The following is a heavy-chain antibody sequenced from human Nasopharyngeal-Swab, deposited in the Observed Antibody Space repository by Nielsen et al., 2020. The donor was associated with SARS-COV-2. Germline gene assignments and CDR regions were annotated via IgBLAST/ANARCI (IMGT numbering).Heavy chain of an antibody. CDR3: ARDQDTDMVIPYGMDV. J-gene: IGHJ6*02. Sequence: GESLKISCAASGFTFSSYGMHWVRQAPGKGLEWVAVISYDGSNKYYADSVKGRFTISRDNSKNTLYLQMNSLRAEDTAVYYCARDQDTDMVIPYGMDVWGQGTTVTVSS. CDR1: GFTFSSYG. V-gene: IGHV3-30*03. CDR2: ISYDGSNK. D-gene: IGHD5-18*01.